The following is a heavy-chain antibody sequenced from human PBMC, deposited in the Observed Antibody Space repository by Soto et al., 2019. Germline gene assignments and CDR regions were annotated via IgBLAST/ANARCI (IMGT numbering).Heavy chain of an antibody. CDR1: GFTFSSYW. J-gene: IGHJ6*03. CDR3: AKDLGYYYYYMDV. Sequence: GGSLRLSCAASGFTFSSYWMHWVRQAPGKGLVWVSRINNDGSSTNYADSVKGRFTISRDNAKNTLYLQMNSLRAEDTAVYYCAKDLGYYYYYMDVWGKGTTVTVSS. CDR2: INNDGSST. D-gene: IGHD7-27*01. V-gene: IGHV3-74*01.